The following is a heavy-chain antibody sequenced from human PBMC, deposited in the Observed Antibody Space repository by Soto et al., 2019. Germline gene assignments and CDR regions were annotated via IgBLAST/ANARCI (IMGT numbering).Heavy chain of an antibody. Sequence: QVQLQESGPGLVKPSQTLSLTCTVSGGTISSGDYYWSWIRQPPGKGLEWIGYIYYSGSTYYNPSLKSRVTISVDTSKNQFSLKLSSVTAADTAVYYCARDRVTGAARRINGMDVWGQGTTVTVSS. CDR3: ARDRVTGAARRINGMDV. J-gene: IGHJ6*02. CDR1: GGTISSGDYY. CDR2: IYYSGST. D-gene: IGHD6-6*01. V-gene: IGHV4-30-4*01.